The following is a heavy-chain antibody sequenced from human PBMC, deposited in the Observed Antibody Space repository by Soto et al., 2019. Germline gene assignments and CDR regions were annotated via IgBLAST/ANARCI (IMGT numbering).Heavy chain of an antibody. CDR1: GFTFSDYY. Sequence: GGSLRLSCAASGFTFSDYYMSWIRQAPGKGLEWVSYISSSSSYTNYADSVKGRFTISRDNAKNSLYLQMNSLRAEDTAVYYCARSWQSRITMIVVVQNFDYWGQGTLVTVSS. V-gene: IGHV3-11*06. CDR2: ISSSSSYT. D-gene: IGHD3-22*01. J-gene: IGHJ4*02. CDR3: ARSWQSRITMIVVVQNFDY.